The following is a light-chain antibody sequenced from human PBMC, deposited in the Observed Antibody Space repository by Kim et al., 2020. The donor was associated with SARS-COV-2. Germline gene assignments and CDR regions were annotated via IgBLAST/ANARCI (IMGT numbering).Light chain of an antibody. Sequence: SYELTQPPSVSVAPGKTARITCGGNNIGSKSVHWYQQKPGQAPVLVIYYDSDRPSGIPERFSGSNSGNTATLTISRVEAGDEADYYCKAWASSSDHPVFG. CDR2: YDS. CDR1: NIGSKS. J-gene: IGLJ3*02. V-gene: IGLV3-21*04. CDR3: KAWASSSDHPV.